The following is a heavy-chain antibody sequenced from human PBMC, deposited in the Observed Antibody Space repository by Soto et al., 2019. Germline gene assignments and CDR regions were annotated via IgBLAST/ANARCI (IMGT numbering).Heavy chain of an antibody. V-gene: IGHV1-8*01. CDR2: MNTNSGNT. J-gene: IGHJ2*01. CDR1: GYTFTSDD. Sequence: QVQLVQSGAEVKKPGASVKVSCKASGYTFTSDDSNWGRQATGQGLEWMGWMNTNSGNTGYAQNFQGRVTMTRNTSISTAYMELSSLRSEGTSVYSCASGNSYDLWGRGTLVTVSS. CDR3: ASGNSYDL.